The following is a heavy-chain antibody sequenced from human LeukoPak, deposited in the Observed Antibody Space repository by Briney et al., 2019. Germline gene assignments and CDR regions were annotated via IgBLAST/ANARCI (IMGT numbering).Heavy chain of an antibody. D-gene: IGHD3-9*01. CDR3: ARGYDILTGPNY. CDR1: GGSFSGYY. V-gene: IGHV4-34*01. CDR2: INHSGST. Sequence: SETLSLTCAVYGGSFSGYYWSWIRQPPGKGLEWLGEINHSGSTNYNPSLKSRVTISVDTSKNQFSLKLSSVTAADTAEYYCARGYDILTGPNYWGQGTLVTVSS. J-gene: IGHJ4*02.